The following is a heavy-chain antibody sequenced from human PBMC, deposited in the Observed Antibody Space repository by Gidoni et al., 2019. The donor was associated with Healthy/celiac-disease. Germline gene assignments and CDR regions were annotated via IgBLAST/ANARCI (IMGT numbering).Heavy chain of an antibody. Sequence: EVQLVASGGGLVQPGGSLRLSWAASGFTFSSYWMSWVRQAPGKGLEWVANIKQDGSEKYYVDSVKGRFTISRDNAKNSLYLQMNSLRAEDTAVYYCARAPGIAAAGTWCQGTMVTVSS. V-gene: IGHV3-7*01. D-gene: IGHD6-13*01. J-gene: IGHJ3*01. CDR2: IKQDGSEK. CDR3: ARAPGIAAAGT. CDR1: GFTFSSYW.